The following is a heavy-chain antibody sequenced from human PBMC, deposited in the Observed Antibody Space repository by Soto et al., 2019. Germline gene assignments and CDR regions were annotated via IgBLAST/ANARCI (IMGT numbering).Heavy chain of an antibody. J-gene: IGHJ6*03. CDR2: IKQDGSEK. CDR3: ARDVGQLLDYYYYYYMDV. CDR1: GFTFSSYC. Sequence: GGSLRLSCAASGFTFSSYCMSWVRQAPGKGLEWVANIKQDGSEKYYVDSVKGRFTISRDNAKNSLYLQMNSLRAEDTAVYYCARDVGQLLDYYYYYYMDVWGKGTTVTVSS. D-gene: IGHD2-2*01. V-gene: IGHV3-7*01.